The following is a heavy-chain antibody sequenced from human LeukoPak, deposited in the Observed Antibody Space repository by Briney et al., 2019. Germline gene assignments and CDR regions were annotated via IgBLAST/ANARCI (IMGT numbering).Heavy chain of an antibody. CDR1: GGTFSSYA. D-gene: IGHD2-2*01. J-gene: IGHJ6*03. CDR3: ARGRLAARKYCSSTSFYPYYYMDV. V-gene: IGHV1-69*01. Sequence: SVKVSCKASGGTFSSYAISWVRQAPGQGLEWMGGIIPIFGTANYAQKFQGRVTITADESTSTAYMELSSLRSEDTAVYYCARGRLAARKYCSSTSFYPYYYMDVWGKGTTVTVSS. CDR2: IIPIFGTA.